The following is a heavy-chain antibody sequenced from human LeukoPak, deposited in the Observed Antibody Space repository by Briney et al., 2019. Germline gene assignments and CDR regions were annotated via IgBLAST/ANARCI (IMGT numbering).Heavy chain of an antibody. Sequence: GGSLRLSCAASGFTFSSYAMSWVRQAPGKGLEWVSAISGSGGSTYYADSVKGRFTISRDNSKNTLYLQMNSLRAEDTAVYHCAKEVRDPYSSSWYLMNYYYGMDVWGQGTTVTVSS. CDR2: ISGSGGST. CDR3: AKEVRDPYSSSWYLMNYYYGMDV. D-gene: IGHD6-13*01. CDR1: GFTFSSYA. V-gene: IGHV3-23*01. J-gene: IGHJ6*02.